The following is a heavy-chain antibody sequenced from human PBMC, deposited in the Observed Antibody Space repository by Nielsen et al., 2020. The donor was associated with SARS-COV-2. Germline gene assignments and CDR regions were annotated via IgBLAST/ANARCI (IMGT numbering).Heavy chain of an antibody. CDR1: GGSISSSSYY. Sequence: SETLSLTCTVSGGSISSSSYYWGWIRQPPGKGLEWIGSIYYSGSTYYNPSLKSRVTISVDTSKNQFSLKLSSVTAADTAVYYCARGGSGSYFGAFDIWGQGTMVTVSS. CDR2: IYYSGST. CDR3: ARGGSGSYFGAFDI. J-gene: IGHJ3*02. V-gene: IGHV4-39*01. D-gene: IGHD1-26*01.